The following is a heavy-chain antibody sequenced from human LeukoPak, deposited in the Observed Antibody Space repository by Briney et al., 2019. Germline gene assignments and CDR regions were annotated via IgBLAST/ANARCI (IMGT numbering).Heavy chain of an antibody. Sequence: PGGSLRLSYVVSGFTVSSNYMSWVRQAPGKGLEWVSVLYSGGNTYHADSVKGRFTISRDNSKNTLYLQMNSLRAEDTAVYYCAREGASSSFGYWGQGTLVTVSS. V-gene: IGHV3-53*01. D-gene: IGHD6-13*01. CDR3: AREGASSSFGY. CDR2: LYSGGNT. CDR1: GFTVSSNY. J-gene: IGHJ4*02.